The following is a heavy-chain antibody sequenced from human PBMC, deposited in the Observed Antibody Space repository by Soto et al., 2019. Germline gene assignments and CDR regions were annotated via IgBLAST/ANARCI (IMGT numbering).Heavy chain of an antibody. J-gene: IGHJ3*02. CDR2: IYSGGST. Sequence: LRLSCAASGFTVSSNYMSWVRQAPGKGLEWVSVIYSGGSTYYADSVKGRFTISRDNSKNTLYLQMNSLRAEDTAVYYCARAIPHDWDALDIWGQGTMVTVSS. CDR1: GFTVSSNY. D-gene: IGHD3-9*01. CDR3: ARAIPHDWDALDI. V-gene: IGHV3-53*01.